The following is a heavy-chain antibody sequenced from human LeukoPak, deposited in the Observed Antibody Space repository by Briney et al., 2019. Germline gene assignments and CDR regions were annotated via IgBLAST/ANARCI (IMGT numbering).Heavy chain of an antibody. CDR1: GYTFTGYY. CDR2: IDPNSGGT. CDR3: ARDIPRTGWFDP. Sequence: GASVKVSCKASGYTFTGYYMHWVRQAPGQGLEWMGWIDPNSGGTNYAQKFQGRVTMTRDTSISTAYMELSRLRSDDTAVYYCARDIPRTGWFDPWGQGTLVTVSS. V-gene: IGHV1-2*02. J-gene: IGHJ5*02. D-gene: IGHD1-14*01.